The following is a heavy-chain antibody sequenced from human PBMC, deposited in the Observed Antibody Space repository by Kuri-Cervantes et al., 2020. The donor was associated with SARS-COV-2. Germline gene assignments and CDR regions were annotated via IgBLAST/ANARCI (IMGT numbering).Heavy chain of an antibody. Sequence: GESLKISCAASGFTFNNYAIHWVRQAPGKGLEWVALISYEGSIKSYADSVKGRFTISRDSSKNTLYLQMSSLRAEDTAMYYCARDRIGVHDSWGQGTLVTVSS. CDR2: ISYEGSIK. CDR3: ARDRIGVHDS. J-gene: IGHJ4*02. D-gene: IGHD2-15*01. CDR1: GFTFNNYA. V-gene: IGHV3-30*03.